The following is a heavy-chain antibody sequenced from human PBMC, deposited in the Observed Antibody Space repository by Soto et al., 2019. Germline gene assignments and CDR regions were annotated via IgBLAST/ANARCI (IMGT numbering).Heavy chain of an antibody. CDR3: VHSSGWY. CDR2: ISWNSGSI. CDR1: GFTFDDYA. V-gene: IGHV3-9*01. Sequence: EVQLVESGGGLVQPGRSLRLSCAASGFTFDDYAMHWVRQAPGKALEWVSGISWNSGSIGYADSVKGRFTISRDNAKNSLYLQMNSLRAEDTALYYCVHSSGWYWGQGTLVTVSS. J-gene: IGHJ4*02. D-gene: IGHD6-19*01.